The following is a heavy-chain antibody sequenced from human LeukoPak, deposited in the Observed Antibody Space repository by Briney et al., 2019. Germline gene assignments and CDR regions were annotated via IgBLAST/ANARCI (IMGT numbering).Heavy chain of an antibody. CDR3: AKDIGQGTGSGSLSFDY. CDR1: GFTFDDYT. V-gene: IGHV3-43*01. CDR2: ISWDGGST. Sequence: GSLRLSCAASGFTFDDYTMHWVRQAPGKGLEWVSLISWDGGSTYYADSVKGRFTISRDNSKNSLYLQMNSLRTEDTALYYCAKDIGQGTGSGSLSFDYWGQGTLVTVSS. D-gene: IGHD3-10*01. J-gene: IGHJ4*02.